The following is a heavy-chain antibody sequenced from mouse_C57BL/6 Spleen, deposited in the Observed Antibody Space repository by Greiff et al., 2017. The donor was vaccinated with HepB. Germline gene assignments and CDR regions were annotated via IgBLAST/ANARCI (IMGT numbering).Heavy chain of an antibody. CDR3: ARSYYYGSSYPAWFAY. D-gene: IGHD1-1*01. CDR2: INPSNGGT. CDR1: GYTFTSYW. V-gene: IGHV1-53*01. J-gene: IGHJ3*01. Sequence: QVQLQQPGTELVKPGASVKLSCKASGYTFTSYWIHWVKQRPGQGLEWIGNINPSNGGTNYNEKFKSKATLTVDKSSSTAYMQLSSLTSEDSAVYYCARSYYYGSSYPAWFAYWGQGTLVTVSA.